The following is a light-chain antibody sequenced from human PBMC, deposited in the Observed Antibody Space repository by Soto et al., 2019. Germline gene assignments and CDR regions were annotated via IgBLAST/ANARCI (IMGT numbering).Light chain of an antibody. CDR2: AAS. Sequence: DIQVTQSPSSLSASVGDRVTITCRASQAIYHYLAWFQQMPGKAPKPLLYAASSLQSGVPPKFSGSGFGTDFTLTISSLQSEDSATYYCQQYNSFPYTFGQGTKVEIK. CDR3: QQYNSFPYT. J-gene: IGKJ2*01. CDR1: QAIYHY. V-gene: IGKV1-16*02.